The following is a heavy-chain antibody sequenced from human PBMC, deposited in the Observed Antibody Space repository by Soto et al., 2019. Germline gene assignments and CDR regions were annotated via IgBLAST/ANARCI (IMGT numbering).Heavy chain of an antibody. Sequence: AAAVKVSCKASGGTFSSYAISWVRQAPGQGLEWMGGIIPIFGTANYAQKFQGRVTITADKSTSTAYMELSSLRSEDTAVYYCARIAPRSDYGDYEVGPYYFDYWGQGTLVTVSS. D-gene: IGHD4-17*01. J-gene: IGHJ4*02. CDR2: IIPIFGTA. V-gene: IGHV1-69*06. CDR1: GGTFSSYA. CDR3: ARIAPRSDYGDYEVGPYYFDY.